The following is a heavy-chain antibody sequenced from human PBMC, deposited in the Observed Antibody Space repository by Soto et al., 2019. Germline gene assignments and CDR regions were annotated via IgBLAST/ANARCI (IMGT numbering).Heavy chain of an antibody. CDR3: AKDGQGEWLVLSWFDP. J-gene: IGHJ5*02. CDR1: GFTFSSYG. V-gene: IGHV3-30*18. CDR2: ISYDGSNK. Sequence: QVQLVESGGGVVQPGRSLRLSCAASGFTFSSYGMHWVRQAPGKGLEWVAVISYDGSNKYYADSVKGRFTISRDNSKNTLYLKMNSLRAEDTAVYYCAKDGQGEWLVLSWFDPWGQGTLVTVSS. D-gene: IGHD6-19*01.